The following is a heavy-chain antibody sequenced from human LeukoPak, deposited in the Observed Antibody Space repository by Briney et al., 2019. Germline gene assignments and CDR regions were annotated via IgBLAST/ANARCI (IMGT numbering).Heavy chain of an antibody. D-gene: IGHD2-2*01. CDR1: GFTFSSYG. CDR2: ISYDGSNK. Sequence: GRSLRLSCAASGFTFSSYGMHWVRQAPGKGLEWVAVISYDGSNKYYADSVKGLFTISRDNSKNTLYLQMNSLRAEDTAVYYGAIPIPAYCSSTSCSPTGWGQGTLVTVSS. CDR3: AIPIPAYCSSTSCSPTG. J-gene: IGHJ4*02. V-gene: IGHV3-30*03.